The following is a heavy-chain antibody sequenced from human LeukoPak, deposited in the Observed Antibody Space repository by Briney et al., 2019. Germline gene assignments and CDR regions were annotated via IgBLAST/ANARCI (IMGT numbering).Heavy chain of an antibody. V-gene: IGHV4-59*12. CDR1: GGSISSYY. CDR2: IYYSGST. D-gene: IGHD3-22*01. CDR3: ARDAYYYDSSGYFRFDY. J-gene: IGHJ4*02. Sequence: SETLSLTCTVSGGSISSYYWSWIRQPPGQGLERIGYIYYSGSTNYKPSLNSRVTISVDTSKNQFSLKLSSVTAADTAVYYCARDAYYYDSSGYFRFDYWGQGTLVTVSS.